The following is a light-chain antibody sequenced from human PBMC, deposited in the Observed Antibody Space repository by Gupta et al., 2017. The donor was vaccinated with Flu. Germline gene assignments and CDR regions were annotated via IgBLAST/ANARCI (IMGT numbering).Light chain of an antibody. J-gene: IGLJ1*01. V-gene: IGLV2-23*03. Sequence: SSDVGNFNLFSWYQQHPNKVPHLLIDEGDRRPSGFSNRFSGSTSGNTASLTISGLQAEDEAYYYCCSYAGGSSLYFFGGGTKLTVL. CDR3: CSYAGGSSLYF. CDR2: EGD. CDR1: SSDVGNFNL.